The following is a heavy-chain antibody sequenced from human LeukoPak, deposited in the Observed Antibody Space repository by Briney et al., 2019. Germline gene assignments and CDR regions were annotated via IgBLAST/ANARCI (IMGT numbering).Heavy chain of an antibody. Sequence: SETLSLTCAVYGGSFSGYYWSWIRQPPGKGLEWIGEINHSGSTNYNPSLKSRVTISVDTSKNQFSLKLSSVTAADTAVYYCARGPDAVYYDSSGYSPDDYWGQGTLVTVSS. J-gene: IGHJ4*02. CDR1: GGSFSGYY. CDR2: INHSGST. D-gene: IGHD3-22*01. CDR3: ARGPDAVYYDSSGYSPDDY. V-gene: IGHV4-34*01.